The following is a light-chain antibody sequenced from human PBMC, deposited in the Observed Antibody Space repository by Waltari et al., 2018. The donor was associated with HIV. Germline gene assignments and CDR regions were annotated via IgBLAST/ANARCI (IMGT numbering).Light chain of an antibody. Sequence: QSVLTQPPSASGTPGQRVTISCSGSDSNLGTNYVSWYQQLPGTAPKLLIYRNDERPSGVPDRFSGSKSGTSASLAISGLRSEDEADYHCAAWDDSLSGWVFGGGTKVTVL. CDR3: AAWDDSLSGWV. V-gene: IGLV1-47*01. J-gene: IGLJ3*02. CDR1: DSNLGTNY. CDR2: RND.